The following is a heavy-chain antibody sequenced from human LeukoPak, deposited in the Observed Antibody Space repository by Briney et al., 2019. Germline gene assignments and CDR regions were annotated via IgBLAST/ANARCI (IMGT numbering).Heavy chain of an antibody. CDR1: GGSFSGYY. CDR3: ARDIYDFPPFNWFDP. D-gene: IGHD3-3*01. Sequence: SETLSLTCAVYGGSFSGYYWSWIRQPPGKGLEWVGEINHSGSTNYNPSLKSRVTISVDTSKNQFSLKLSSVTAADTAVYYCARDIYDFPPFNWFDPWGQGTLVTVSS. CDR2: INHSGST. V-gene: IGHV4-34*01. J-gene: IGHJ5*02.